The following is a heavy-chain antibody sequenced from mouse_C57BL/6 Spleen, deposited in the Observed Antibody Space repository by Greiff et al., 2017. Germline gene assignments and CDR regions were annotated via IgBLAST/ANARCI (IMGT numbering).Heavy chain of an antibody. D-gene: IGHD1-1*01. V-gene: IGHV10-1*01. CDR3: GRLAYYGRSYYFDD. Sequence: EVKVVESGGALVQPKGSLKLSCAASGFSFNTYAMNWVRQAPGKGLEWVARIRSKSNNSATYYADSVNDRFTISRDDSESMLYLQMNNMKSEDTAMYYCGRLAYYGRSYYFDDWGQGTTLTVSS. CDR1: GFSFNTYA. CDR2: IRSKSNNSAT. J-gene: IGHJ2*01.